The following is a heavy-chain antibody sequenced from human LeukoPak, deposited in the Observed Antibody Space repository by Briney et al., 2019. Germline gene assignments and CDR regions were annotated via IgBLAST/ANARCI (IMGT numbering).Heavy chain of an antibody. CDR1: GFSFSAYW. CDR3: VRGGGVFNL. J-gene: IGHJ5*02. CDR2: INQDGSEK. D-gene: IGHD5/OR15-5a*01. Sequence: GGSLRLSCAASGFSFSAYWMSWVRLAPGKGLEWVANINQDGSEKYYVDSVKGRFTISRDNAKNSLYLQMSSLRAEDTAVYYCVRGGGVFNLWSQGTLVTVSS. V-gene: IGHV3-7*01.